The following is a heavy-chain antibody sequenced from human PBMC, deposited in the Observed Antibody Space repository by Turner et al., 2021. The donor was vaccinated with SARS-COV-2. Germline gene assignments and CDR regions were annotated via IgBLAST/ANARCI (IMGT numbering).Heavy chain of an antibody. J-gene: IGHJ5*02. CDR3: ARSYHTSNRILNWFDP. Sequence: QVQLVQSGAAVKKPRASVKVSCKASGYTFTSYDISWVRQVPGQGLEWMGWISAYNGNTSYAQKLQGRVTMTTETSTNTAYMELRSLRSDDTAVYYCARSYHTSNRILNWFDPWGQGTLVTVSS. CDR2: ISAYNGNT. CDR1: GYTFTSYD. V-gene: IGHV1-18*01. D-gene: IGHD3-3*01.